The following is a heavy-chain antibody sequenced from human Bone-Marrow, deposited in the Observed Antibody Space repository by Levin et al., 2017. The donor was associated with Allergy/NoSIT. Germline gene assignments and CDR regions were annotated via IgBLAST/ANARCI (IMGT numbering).Heavy chain of an antibody. V-gene: IGHV5-51*01. J-gene: IGHJ4*02. CDR1: GYSFSTHW. Sequence: GESLKISCQGSGYSFSTHWIAWVRQMPGKGLEWMGSIFPGDSDIRYSPSFQGQVTLSVDKFISTAYLQWSSLKAPETAMYYCARQLSSGYFYGFDYWGQGSLVTVSS. CDR2: IFPGDSDI. CDR3: ARQLSSGYFYGFDY. D-gene: IGHD3-22*01.